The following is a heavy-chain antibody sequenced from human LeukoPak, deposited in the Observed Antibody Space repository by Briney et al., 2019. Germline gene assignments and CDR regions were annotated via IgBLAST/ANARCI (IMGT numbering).Heavy chain of an antibody. CDR2: IYTSRST. CDR1: GGSISSGSYY. V-gene: IGHV4-61*02. J-gene: IGHJ3*02. D-gene: IGHD2-2*01. CDR3: ARREPLSADAFDI. Sequence: SETLSLTCTVSGGSISSGSYYWSWIRQPAGKGLEWIGRIYTSRSTNYNPSLKSRVTISVDTSKNQFSLKLSSVTAADTAVYYRARREPLSADAFDIWGQGTMVTVSS.